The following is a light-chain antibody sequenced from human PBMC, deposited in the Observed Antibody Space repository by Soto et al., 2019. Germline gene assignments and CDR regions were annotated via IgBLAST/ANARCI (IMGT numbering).Light chain of an antibody. Sequence: QSVLTQPASVSGSPGQSVTISCTGPRSDIGDSNFISWYQHSPGKAPRLLMYEVTNRPSGVSKRFSGSKAGNTASLTISGLLDDDEADYFCASFRSGTILVFGTGTKVTVL. CDR1: RSDIGDSNF. J-gene: IGLJ1*01. V-gene: IGLV2-14*01. CDR2: EVT. CDR3: ASFRSGTILV.